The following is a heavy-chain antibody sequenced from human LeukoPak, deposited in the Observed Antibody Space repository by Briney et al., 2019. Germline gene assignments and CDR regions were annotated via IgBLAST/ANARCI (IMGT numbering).Heavy chain of an antibody. J-gene: IGHJ4*02. CDR3: ARAGRGYYDSSAYYFDY. D-gene: IGHD3-22*01. V-gene: IGHV4-39*07. CDR2: IFYSGST. CDR1: SGSISTSNYY. Sequence: SETLSLTCTVSSGSISTSNYYWGWVRQPPGKALEWIGNIFYSGSTYYSPSLKSRVTISIDTSKNLFSLKLNSVTTADTAVYYCARAGRGYYDSSAYYFDYWGQGTLVTVSS.